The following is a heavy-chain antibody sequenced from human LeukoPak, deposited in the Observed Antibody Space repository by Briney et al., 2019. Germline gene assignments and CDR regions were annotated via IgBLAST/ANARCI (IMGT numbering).Heavy chain of an antibody. CDR2: INHSGST. CDR1: GGSFSGYY. Sequence: PSETLSLTCAVYGGSFSGYYWSWIRQPPGKGLEWIGEINHSGSTNYNPSLKSRVTISVDTSKNQFSLKLSFVTAADTAVYYCARGRRIQPYYYYYMDVWGKGTTVTVSS. CDR3: ARGRRIQPYYYYYMDV. J-gene: IGHJ6*03. D-gene: IGHD5-18*01. V-gene: IGHV4-34*01.